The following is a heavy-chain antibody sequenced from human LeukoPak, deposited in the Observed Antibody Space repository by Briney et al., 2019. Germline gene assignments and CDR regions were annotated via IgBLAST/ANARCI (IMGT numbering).Heavy chain of an antibody. CDR2: IYYSGST. CDR3: AREGTRDTNWFDP. Sequence: SETLSLTCTVSGGSISSYYWSWIRQPPGQGLEWIGYIYYSGSTNYNPSLKSRVTISVDTSKNQFSLKPRSVTAADTAVYYCAREGTRDTNWFDPWGQGTLVTVSS. V-gene: IGHV4-59*01. D-gene: IGHD1-1*01. J-gene: IGHJ5*02. CDR1: GGSISSYY.